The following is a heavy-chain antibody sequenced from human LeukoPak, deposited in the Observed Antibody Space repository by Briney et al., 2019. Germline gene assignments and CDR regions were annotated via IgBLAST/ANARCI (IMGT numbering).Heavy chain of an antibody. CDR3: ARESWLGELSNGMDV. Sequence: PGGSLRLSCAASGFTVSSNYMSWVRQAPGKGLEWVSVIYSGGSTYYADSVKGRFTISRDNSKNTLYLQMNSLRAEDTAVYYCARESWLGELSNGMDVWGQGTTVTVSS. CDR2: IYSGGST. CDR1: GFTVSSNY. V-gene: IGHV3-66*01. D-gene: IGHD3-16*02. J-gene: IGHJ6*02.